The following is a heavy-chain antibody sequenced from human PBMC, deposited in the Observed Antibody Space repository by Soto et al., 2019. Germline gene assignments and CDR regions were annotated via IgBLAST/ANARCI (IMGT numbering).Heavy chain of an antibody. CDR3: VRGLGTMIVVAPYGMDV. D-gene: IGHD3-22*01. V-gene: IGHV3-30-3*01. J-gene: IGHJ6*02. CDR1: GFTFSSYA. CDR2: ISYDASSK. Sequence: GGSLRLSCAASGFTFSSYAMHWVRQAPGKGLEWVAGISYDASSKYYADSVKRRFTISRDNSKNTLYLQMNSLRVEETDVFYCVRGLGTMIVVAPYGMDVGGQGTTDT.